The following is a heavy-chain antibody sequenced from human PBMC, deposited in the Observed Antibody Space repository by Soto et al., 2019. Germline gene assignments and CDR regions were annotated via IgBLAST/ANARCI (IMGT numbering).Heavy chain of an antibody. Sequence: QVQLQESGPGLVKPSQTLSLTCTVSGGSISSGGYYWSWIRQHPGKGLVWLGYIYYSGSTYYNPSPKSPVTLSVDTAKNQLSLELSSVTAADTAVDYCAGAGGTVTTVGYYGMDVWGRGTTVTVSS. CDR3: AGAGGTVTTVGYYGMDV. CDR1: GGSISSGGYY. J-gene: IGHJ6*02. CDR2: IYYSGST. V-gene: IGHV4-31*01. D-gene: IGHD4-17*01.